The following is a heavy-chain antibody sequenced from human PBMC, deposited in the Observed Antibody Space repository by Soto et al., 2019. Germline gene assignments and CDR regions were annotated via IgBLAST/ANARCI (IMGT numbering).Heavy chain of an antibody. D-gene: IGHD6-6*01. CDR1: GFTFNNYA. Sequence: EVQLLESGGGLVKPGGSLRLSCAASGFTFNNYAMSWVRQAPGKGLEWVSSISGSGGTIYYADSVKGRFTISRDNSKNTLYLQMNSLRAEDTAIYFCAKDQVAARRYHYYGMDVWGQGTTVTVSS. CDR3: AKDQVAARRYHYYGMDV. J-gene: IGHJ6*02. CDR2: ISGSGGTI. V-gene: IGHV3-23*01.